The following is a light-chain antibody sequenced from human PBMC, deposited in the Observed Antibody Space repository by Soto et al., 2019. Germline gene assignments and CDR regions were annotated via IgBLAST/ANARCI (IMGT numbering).Light chain of an antibody. CDR3: QQYNSYPLYT. CDR2: DAS. V-gene: IGKV1-5*01. CDR1: QSISSW. Sequence: DIQMPQSPSTLSASVGDRVTITCRASQSISSWLAWYQQKPGKAPKRLIYDASSLESGNPSRFSGSGSGTEFTLTISSLEPDDFANYYCQQYNSYPLYTFGQGTKLEIK. J-gene: IGKJ2*01.